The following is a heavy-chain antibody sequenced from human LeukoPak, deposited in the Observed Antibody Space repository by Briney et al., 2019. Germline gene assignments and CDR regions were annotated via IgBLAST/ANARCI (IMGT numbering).Heavy chain of an antibody. D-gene: IGHD4-17*01. Sequence: GGSLRLSCAASGFTFSSYEMNWVRQAPGKGLEWVSYISSSGSTTYYADSVKGRFTISRDNAKNSLHLQMNSLRAEDTALYYCARDRGTTTVRSFEIWGQGTMVTVSS. CDR2: ISSSGSTT. V-gene: IGHV3-48*03. J-gene: IGHJ3*02. CDR1: GFTFSSYE. CDR3: ARDRGTTTVRSFEI.